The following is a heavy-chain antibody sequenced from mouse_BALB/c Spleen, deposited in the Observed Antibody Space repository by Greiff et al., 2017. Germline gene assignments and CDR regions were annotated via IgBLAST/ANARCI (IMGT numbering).Heavy chain of an antibody. Sequence: QVQLKQPGAELVMPGASVKMSCKASGYTFTDYWMHWVKQRPGQGLEWIGAIDTSDSYTSYNQKFKGKATLTVDESSSTAYMQLSSLTSEDTAVYYCARGTYYDFWFAYWGQGTLVTVSA. CDR2: IDTSDSYT. J-gene: IGHJ3*01. D-gene: IGHD2-4*01. CDR3: ARGTYYDFWFAY. CDR1: GYTFTDYW. V-gene: IGHV1-69*01.